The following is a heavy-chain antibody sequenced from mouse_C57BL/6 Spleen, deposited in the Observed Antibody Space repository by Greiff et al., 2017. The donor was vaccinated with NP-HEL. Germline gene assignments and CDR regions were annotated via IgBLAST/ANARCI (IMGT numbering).Heavy chain of an antibody. D-gene: IGHD4-1*01. V-gene: IGHV1-26*01. CDR3: ARRDWGPFDY. CDR1: GYTFTDYY. CDR2: INPNNGGT. J-gene: IGHJ2*01. Sequence: EVQLQQSGPELVKPGASVKISCKASGYTFTDYYMNWVKQSHGKSLEWIGDINPNNGGTSYNQKFKGKATLTVDKSSSTAYMELRSLTSEDSAVYYCARRDWGPFDYWGQGTTLTVSS.